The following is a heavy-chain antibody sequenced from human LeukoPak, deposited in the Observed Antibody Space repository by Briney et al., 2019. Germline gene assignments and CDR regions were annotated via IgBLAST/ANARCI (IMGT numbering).Heavy chain of an antibody. CDR2: ITSDGSNI. V-gene: IGHV3-74*01. J-gene: IGHJ4*02. CDR1: GFTFSNFW. D-gene: IGHD3-16*01. Sequence: GGSLRLSCAASGFTFSNFWLHWVRQAPAKGLEWVSRITSDGSNINYADSVQGRFTISRDNAKNTLYLQMNSLRAEDTAVYYCARGGHSSFDYWGQGALVTVSS. CDR3: ARGGHSSFDY.